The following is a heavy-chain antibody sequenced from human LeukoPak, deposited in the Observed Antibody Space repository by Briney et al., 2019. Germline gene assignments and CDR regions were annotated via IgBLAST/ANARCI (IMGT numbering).Heavy chain of an antibody. CDR2: LIPIFGTG. CDR3: ARVHRSALTTVITPWYYYMDV. J-gene: IGHJ6*03. V-gene: IGHV1-69*05. D-gene: IGHD4-17*01. Sequence: SVKVSCMASGCTFSSYAFSWVRQAPGQGRAWMGGLIPIFGTGNDAQKFQGRVTITTDDSTSTAYMELSSLRSEDTAVYYCARVHRSALTTVITPWYYYMDVWGKGTTVTVSS. CDR1: GCTFSSYA.